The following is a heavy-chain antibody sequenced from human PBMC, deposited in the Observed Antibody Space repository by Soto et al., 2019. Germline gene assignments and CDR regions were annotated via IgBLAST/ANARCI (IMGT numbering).Heavy chain of an antibody. CDR3: ARGATYYYDSSGYPWAFDI. CDR1: GYTFTGYY. V-gene: IGHV1-2*04. D-gene: IGHD3-22*01. J-gene: IGHJ3*02. Sequence: SVKDSCKAPGYTFTGYYMHWVRQAPVQGLEWMGWINPNSGGTNYAQKFQGWVTMTRDTSISTAYMELSRLRSDDTAVYYCARGATYYYDSSGYPWAFDIWGQGTMVTVSS. CDR2: INPNSGGT.